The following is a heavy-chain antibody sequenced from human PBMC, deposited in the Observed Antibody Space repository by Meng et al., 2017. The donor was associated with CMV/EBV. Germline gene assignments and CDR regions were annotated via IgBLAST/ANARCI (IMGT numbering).Heavy chain of an antibody. CDR1: GGSFSGYY. V-gene: IGHV4-34*01. CDR3: ARGDSSSWYSVYYYYYNGMDV. Sequence: SATLSLTCAVYGGSFSGYYWSWIRQPPGKGLEWIGEINHSGSTNYNPSLKSRVTISVDTSKNQFSLKLSSVTAADTAVYYCARGDSSSWYSVYYYYYNGMDVWGQGTTVTVSS. J-gene: IGHJ6*02. D-gene: IGHD6-13*01. CDR2: INHSGST.